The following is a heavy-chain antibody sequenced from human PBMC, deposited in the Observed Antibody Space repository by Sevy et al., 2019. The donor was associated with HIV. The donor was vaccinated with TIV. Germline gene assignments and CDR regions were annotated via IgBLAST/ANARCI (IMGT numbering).Heavy chain of an antibody. V-gene: IGHV4-34*01. CDR2: VNHSGST. D-gene: IGHD3-3*01. CDR3: ARGGDGVVPSPIIGLGPSTKYWYFDL. J-gene: IGHJ2*01. Sequence: SETLSLTCAVSGGSFSGYSWDWIRQPPGKGLEWIGEVNHSGSTNYNPSLKSRVTISVDTSKNQFSLKLNFVTAADTAVYYCARGGDGVVPSPIIGLGPSTKYWYFDLWGRGTLVTVSS. CDR1: GGSFSGYS.